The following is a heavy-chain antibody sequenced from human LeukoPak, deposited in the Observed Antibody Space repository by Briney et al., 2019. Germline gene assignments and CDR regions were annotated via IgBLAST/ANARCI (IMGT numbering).Heavy chain of an antibody. V-gene: IGHV3-48*01. CDR1: GFTFSSYE. D-gene: IGHD3-22*01. CDR3: ARVLHKRNYDSSVYYGY. Sequence: GGSLRLSCAASGFTFSSYEMNWVRQAPGKGLEWVSYISSSSSTIYYADSVKGRFTISRDNDKNSLYLQMNSLRAEDTAVYYCARVLHKRNYDSSVYYGYWGQGTLVTVSS. J-gene: IGHJ4*02. CDR2: ISSSSSTI.